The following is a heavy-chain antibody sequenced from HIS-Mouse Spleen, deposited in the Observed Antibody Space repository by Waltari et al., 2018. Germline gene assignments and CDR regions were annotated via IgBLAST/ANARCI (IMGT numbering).Heavy chain of an antibody. CDR1: GFTVSSNY. CDR2: IYSGGST. J-gene: IGHJ4*02. CDR3: ARSNWYFDY. D-gene: IGHD7-27*01. V-gene: IGHV3-66*01. Sequence: EMQLVESGGGLVEPGGSWRLSCSASGFTVSSNYMRWVRQAPGKGLEWVSVIYSGGSTYYADSVKGRFTISRDNSKNTLYLQLNSLRAEDTAVYYCARSNWYFDYWGQGTLVTVSS.